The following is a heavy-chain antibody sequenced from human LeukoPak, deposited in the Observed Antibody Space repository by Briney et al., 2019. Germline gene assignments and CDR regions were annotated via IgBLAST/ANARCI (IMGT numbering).Heavy chain of an antibody. CDR1: GGSISSGGYS. CDR2: IYHVGST. V-gene: IGHV4-30-2*01. J-gene: IGHJ6*02. D-gene: IGHD3-22*01. Sequence: PSETLSLTCAVSGGSISSGGYSWSWIRQPPGKGLEWIGYIYHVGSTYYNPSLRSRVTISVDRTKNQFFLKLSSVTAADTAVYYCARDYRLYGMDVWGQGTTVTVSS. CDR3: ARDYRLYGMDV.